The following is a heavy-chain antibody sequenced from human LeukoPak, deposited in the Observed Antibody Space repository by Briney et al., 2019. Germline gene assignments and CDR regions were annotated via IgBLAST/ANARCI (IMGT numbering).Heavy chain of an antibody. CDR1: GFTFNTFN. Sequence: GGSLRLSCAASGFTFNTFNMNWVRQAPGRGLEWVSYITSGGGYIYYADSVKGRFTTSRDNAKNSLSLQLHSLRVEDTAVYYCARGHYDVLAASYKWTPDYWGQGTLVTVSS. CDR3: ARGHYDVLAASYKWTPDY. V-gene: IGHV3-21*01. D-gene: IGHD3-9*01. J-gene: IGHJ4*02. CDR2: ITSGGGYI.